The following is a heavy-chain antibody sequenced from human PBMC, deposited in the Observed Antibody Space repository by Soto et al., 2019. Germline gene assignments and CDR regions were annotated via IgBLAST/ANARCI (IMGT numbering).Heavy chain of an antibody. CDR2: ISAYNGNT. CDR3: ARVDSSGDDAFDI. CDR1: GYTFTSYG. Sequence: ASVKVSCKASGYTFTSYGISLVRQAPGQGLEWMGWISAYNGNTNYSQKLQGRVTMTTATSTSTAYMELRSLRSDDTAVYYCARVDSSGDDAFDIWGQGTMVTVSS. V-gene: IGHV1-18*01. J-gene: IGHJ3*02. D-gene: IGHD3-22*01.